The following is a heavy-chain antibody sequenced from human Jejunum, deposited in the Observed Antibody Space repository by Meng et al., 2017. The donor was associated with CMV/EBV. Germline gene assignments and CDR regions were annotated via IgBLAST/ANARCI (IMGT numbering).Heavy chain of an antibody. J-gene: IGHJ6*02. V-gene: IGHV3-7*01. CDR1: FSSYW. Sequence: FSSYWMTWVRLAPGRGLEWVANIKVEQGEKYYVDSVKGRFSVSSDNAKNSVYLQMNSLRAEDTAVYYCANIDYDILTQYYYYGMDVWGQGTTVTVSS. CDR3: ANIDYDILTQYYYYGMDV. CDR2: IKVEQGEK. D-gene: IGHD3-9*01.